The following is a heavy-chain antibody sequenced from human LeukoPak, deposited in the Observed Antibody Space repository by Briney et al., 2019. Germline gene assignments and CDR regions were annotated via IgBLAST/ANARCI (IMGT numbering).Heavy chain of an antibody. CDR3: ARERQWLDQEYNWFDP. CDR2: IYHSGST. CDR1: GYSISSGYY. V-gene: IGHV4-38-2*02. J-gene: IGHJ5*02. Sequence: PSETLSLTCTVSGYSISSGYYWGWIRQPPGKGLEWIGSIYHSGSTYYNPSLKSRVTISVDTSKNQFSLKLSSVTAADTALYYCARERQWLDQEYNWFDPWGQGTLVTVSS. D-gene: IGHD6-19*01.